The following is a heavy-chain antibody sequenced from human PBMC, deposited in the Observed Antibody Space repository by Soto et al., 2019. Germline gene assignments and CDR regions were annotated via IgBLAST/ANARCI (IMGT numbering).Heavy chain of an antibody. J-gene: IGHJ4*02. CDR2: NFSAGST. CDR1: GYTVSNNY. CDR3: ASDTFQVFGY. V-gene: IGHV3-66*01. Sequence: EVQVVESGGGLVHPGGSLRISCAASGYTVSNNYMSWVRQAPGKGLEWISGNFSAGSTYYADSVKGSFTISRDNSETTLSLQINSLKAEDTAGFYCASDTFQVFGYWGQGSLGTVSS.